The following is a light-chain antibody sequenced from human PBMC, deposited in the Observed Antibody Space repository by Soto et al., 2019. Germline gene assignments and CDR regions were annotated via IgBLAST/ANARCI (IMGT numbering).Light chain of an antibody. CDR1: QSLVHSDGNTH. Sequence: DVVMTQSPLSLPVTLGQPASISCRSSQSLVHSDGNTHLNWFQQRPGQSPRRLVCKVSNREFGVPDRFSGSASGTEFTLKISRVEAEDVGVYYCMQGTHWPYTFGQGTKLEIK. J-gene: IGKJ2*01. CDR3: MQGTHWPYT. CDR2: KVS. V-gene: IGKV2-30*02.